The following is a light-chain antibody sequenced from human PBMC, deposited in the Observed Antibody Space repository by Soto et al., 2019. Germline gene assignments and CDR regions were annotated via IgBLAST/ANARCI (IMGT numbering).Light chain of an antibody. Sequence: EIVMTQSPVTLSVSPGERATLSCRASQSVSSNLAWYQQKPGQAPNLLIYGAFTRATGIPARFSGTGSGTEFTLTISSLQSEDFALYYCQQYNDWPLTFGQGTKVDI. J-gene: IGKJ1*01. V-gene: IGKV3-15*01. CDR3: QQYNDWPLT. CDR1: QSVSSN. CDR2: GAF.